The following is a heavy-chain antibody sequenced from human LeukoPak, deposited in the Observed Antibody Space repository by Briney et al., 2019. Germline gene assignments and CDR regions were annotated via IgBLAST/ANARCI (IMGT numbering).Heavy chain of an antibody. D-gene: IGHD5-18*01. CDR1: GFTFSSYW. J-gene: IGHJ4*02. CDR3: TRSYDY. CDR2: VNSDGSST. Sequence: GGSLRLSCAASGFTFSSYWMHWGRQAPGKGLGWVSRVNSDGSSTRHADSVKGRFTISRDTAKNTLYLQMNSLRAEDTAVYYCTRSYDYWGQGTLVTVSS. V-gene: IGHV3-74*01.